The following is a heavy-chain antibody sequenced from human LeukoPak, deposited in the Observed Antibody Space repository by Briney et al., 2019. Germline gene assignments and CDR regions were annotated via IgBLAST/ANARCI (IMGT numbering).Heavy chain of an antibody. CDR1: GGSISSSSYY. CDR2: IYYSGST. J-gene: IGHJ1*01. CDR3: AREAQYCSGTSCYGGYFQH. V-gene: IGHV4-39*02. Sequence: PSETLSLTCTVSGGSISSSSYYWGWIRQPPGKGLEWIGSIYYSGSTYYNPSLKGRVTISVDTSKNHLSLKLNSVTAADKAVYYCAREAQYCSGTSCYGGYFQHWGQGTLVTVSS. D-gene: IGHD2-2*01.